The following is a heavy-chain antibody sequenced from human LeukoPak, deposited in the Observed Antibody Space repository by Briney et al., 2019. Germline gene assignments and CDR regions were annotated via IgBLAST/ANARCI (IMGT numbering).Heavy chain of an antibody. Sequence: GGSLRLSCAASGFTFSSYAMSWVRQAPGKGLEWVSAISGSGGSTYYADSVKGRFTISRDNSKNTLYLQMNSLRAEDTAVYYCARDLYSGSYHAEYFQHWGQGTLVTVSS. J-gene: IGHJ1*01. CDR3: ARDLYSGSYHAEYFQH. V-gene: IGHV3-23*01. D-gene: IGHD1-26*01. CDR1: GFTFSSYA. CDR2: ISGSGGST.